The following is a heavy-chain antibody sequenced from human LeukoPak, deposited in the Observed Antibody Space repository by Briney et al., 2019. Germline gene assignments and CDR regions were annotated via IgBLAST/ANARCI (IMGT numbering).Heavy chain of an antibody. CDR2: IRSKAYGGTT. V-gene: IGHV3-49*04. CDR1: GFTLGDYA. J-gene: IGHJ6*02. Sequence: GGSLRLSCTASGFTLGDYAMSWVRQAPGKGLEGVGFIRSKAYGGTTEYAASVKGRFTISRDDSKSIAYLQMNSLKTEDTAVYYCTRDHFSGNYYYGMDVWGQGTTVTVSS. CDR3: TRDHFSGNYYYGMDV. D-gene: IGHD3-10*01.